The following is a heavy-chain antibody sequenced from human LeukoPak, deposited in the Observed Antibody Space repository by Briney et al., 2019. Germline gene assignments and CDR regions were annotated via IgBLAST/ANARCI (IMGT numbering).Heavy chain of an antibody. V-gene: IGHV3-23*01. Sequence: GGSLRLSCAASGFTFSSYAMSWVRQAPGKGLEWVSAINGSGGSTYYADSVKGRFTISRDNSKNTLYLQMNSLGAEDTAVYFCAKDGEDYGFDYWGQGTLVTVSS. D-gene: IGHD4/OR15-4a*01. CDR1: GFTFSSYA. J-gene: IGHJ4*02. CDR3: AKDGEDYGFDY. CDR2: INGSGGST.